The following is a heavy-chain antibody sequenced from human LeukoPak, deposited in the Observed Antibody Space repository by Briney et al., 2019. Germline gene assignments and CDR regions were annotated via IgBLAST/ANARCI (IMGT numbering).Heavy chain of an antibody. CDR2: IWYDGSNK. CDR1: GFTFRSYG. CDR3: ARDRVNWNDVGGLFDY. V-gene: IGHV3-33*01. Sequence: GRSLRLSCAASGFTFRSYGMHWVRQAPGKRLEWVAVIWYDGSNKYYADSVKGRFTISRDNSKNTLYLQMNSLSAEDTAVYYCARDRVNWNDVGGLFDYWGQGTLVTISS. J-gene: IGHJ4*02. D-gene: IGHD1-1*01.